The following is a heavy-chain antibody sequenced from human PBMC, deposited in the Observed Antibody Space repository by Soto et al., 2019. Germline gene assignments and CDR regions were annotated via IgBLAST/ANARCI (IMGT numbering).Heavy chain of an antibody. J-gene: IGHJ4*02. Sequence: GGSLRLSCAASGFPFSSYAMSWVRQAPGKGLEWVAVISYDGSNKYYADSVKGRFTISRDNSKNTLYLQMNSLRAEDTAVYYCAKDPDRGYSYVFDYWGQGTLVTVSS. CDR1: GFPFSSYA. D-gene: IGHD5-18*01. CDR2: ISYDGSNK. CDR3: AKDPDRGYSYVFDY. V-gene: IGHV3-30*18.